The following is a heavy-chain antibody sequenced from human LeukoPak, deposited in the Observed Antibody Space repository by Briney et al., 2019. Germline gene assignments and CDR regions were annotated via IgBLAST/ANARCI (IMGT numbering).Heavy chain of an antibody. CDR3: ARDQGNGYYINWFDP. Sequence: ASVKVSCKASGYTFTSYGISWVRPAPGQGLEWMGWISAYNGNTNYAQKLQGRVTMTTDTSTSTAYMELRSLRSDDTAVYYCARDQGNGYYINWFDPWGQGTLVTVSS. V-gene: IGHV1-18*01. J-gene: IGHJ5*02. CDR1: GYTFTSYG. CDR2: ISAYNGNT. D-gene: IGHD3-22*01.